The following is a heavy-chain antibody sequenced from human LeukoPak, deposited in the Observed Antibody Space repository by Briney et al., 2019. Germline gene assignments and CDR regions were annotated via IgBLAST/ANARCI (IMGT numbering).Heavy chain of an antibody. V-gene: IGHV4-30-4*01. CDR2: SYYSGST. CDR3: ARAYDSSGYYLLGY. CDR1: GGSISSGDYY. Sequence: TSETLSLTCTVSGGSISSGDYYWSWIRQPPGKGLEWIGYSYYSGSTYYNSSLKSRVTISVDTSKNQFSLKLSSVTAADTAVYYCARAYDSSGYYLLGYWDQGTLVTVSS. J-gene: IGHJ4*02. D-gene: IGHD3-22*01.